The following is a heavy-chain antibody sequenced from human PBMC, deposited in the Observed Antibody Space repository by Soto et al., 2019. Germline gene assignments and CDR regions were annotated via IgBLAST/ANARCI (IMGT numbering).Heavy chain of an antibody. CDR3: AREAWSIGYFYFDH. D-gene: IGHD3-22*01. CDR2: VYYRGST. Sequence: SETLSLTCTVSGDSISDYYWSWIRQAPGKGLEWIGYVYYRGSTSFNPSLATRISMSIDTSRKQFSLKLSSVTAADTAVYYCAREAWSIGYFYFDHWGQGSLVTVSS. V-gene: IGHV4-59*01. J-gene: IGHJ4*02. CDR1: GDSISDYY.